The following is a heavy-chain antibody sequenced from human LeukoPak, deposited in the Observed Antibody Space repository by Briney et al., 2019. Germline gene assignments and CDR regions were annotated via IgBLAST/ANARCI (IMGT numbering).Heavy chain of an antibody. Sequence: GGSLRLSCAASGFTFSSYSMNWVRQAPGKGLEWVSSISSSSSYIYYADSVKGRFTISGDNAKNSLYLQMNSLRAEDTAVYYCAKDAYASGIDDGAFDIWGQGTMVTVSS. CDR2: ISSSSSYI. J-gene: IGHJ3*02. D-gene: IGHD3-10*01. CDR1: GFTFSSYS. V-gene: IGHV3-21*04. CDR3: AKDAYASGIDDGAFDI.